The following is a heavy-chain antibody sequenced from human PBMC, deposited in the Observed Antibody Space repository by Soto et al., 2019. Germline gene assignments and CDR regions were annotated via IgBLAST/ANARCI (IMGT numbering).Heavy chain of an antibody. CDR3: ATSRGLVATLFAY. J-gene: IGHJ4*02. D-gene: IGHD1-26*01. CDR1: GFTFSSYW. Sequence: PGRSLRLSREASGFTFSSYWMSWVRQGPGKGLEWVSNVRKDGSQKYLVDSGKGRFTISRDNSKGTLYLQMSSLRAEDTAVYSCATSRGLVATLFAYWGQGTLVTVSS. V-gene: IGHV3-7*01. CDR2: VRKDGSQK.